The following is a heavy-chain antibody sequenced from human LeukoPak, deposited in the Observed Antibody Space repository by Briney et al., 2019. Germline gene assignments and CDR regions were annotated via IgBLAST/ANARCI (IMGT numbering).Heavy chain of an antibody. Sequence: GGSLRLSCAASGLTFSSYAMSWVRQAPGKGLEWVSAISGSGGSTYYADSVKGRFTISRDNSKNTLYLQMNSLRAEDTAVYYXXKVTXVLRFLEWLPLDYWGQGTLVTVSS. CDR2: ISGSGGST. CDR1: GLTFSSYA. CDR3: XKVTXVLRFLEWLPLDY. D-gene: IGHD3-3*01. V-gene: IGHV3-23*01. J-gene: IGHJ4*02.